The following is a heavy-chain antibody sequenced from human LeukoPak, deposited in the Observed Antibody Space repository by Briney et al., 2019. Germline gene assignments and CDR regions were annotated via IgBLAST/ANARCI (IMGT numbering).Heavy chain of an antibody. CDR1: GFTFSSYG. D-gene: IGHD6-13*01. CDR2: IWYDGSTK. V-gene: IGHV3-33*03. CDR3: ARIGAGSSRDY. Sequence: GGSLRLSCAASGFTFSSYGMHWVRQAPGKGLEWVAVIWYDGSTKYYADSLKGRFTISRDNAKNSLYLQMNSLRAEDTAVYYCARIGAGSSRDYWGQGTLVTVSS. J-gene: IGHJ4*02.